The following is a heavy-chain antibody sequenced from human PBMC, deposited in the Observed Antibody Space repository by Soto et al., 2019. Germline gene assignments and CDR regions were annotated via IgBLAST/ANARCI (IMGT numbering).Heavy chain of an antibody. Sequence: SETLSLTCTVAGGSISSYCWRWIRQPPGKGLEWIGFIYYSGSTNYSPSLKSRVSISVDTSKNQFSLKLSSVTAADTAVYYCATMGTPVTGLYYFDYWGQGTLVTVSS. CDR1: GGSISSYC. CDR3: ATMGTPVTGLYYFDY. D-gene: IGHD4-17*01. J-gene: IGHJ4*02. CDR2: IYYSGST. V-gene: IGHV4-59*08.